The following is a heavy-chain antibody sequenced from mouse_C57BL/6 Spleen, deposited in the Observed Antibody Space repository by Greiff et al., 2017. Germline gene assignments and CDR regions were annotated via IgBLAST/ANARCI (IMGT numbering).Heavy chain of an antibody. CDR3: ARWDYDYDMDY. D-gene: IGHD2-4*01. J-gene: IGHJ4*01. CDR1: GYTFTSYW. CDR2: IDPSDSET. Sequence: VQLQQPGAELVRPGSSVKLSCKASGYTFTSYWMHWVKQRPIQGLEWIGNIDPSDSETHYNQKFKDKATLTVDKSSSTAYMQLSSLTSEDSAVYYCARWDYDYDMDYWGQGTSVTVSS. V-gene: IGHV1-52*01.